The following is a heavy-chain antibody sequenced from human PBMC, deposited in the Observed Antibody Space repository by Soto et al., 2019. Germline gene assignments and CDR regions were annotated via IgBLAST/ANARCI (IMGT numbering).Heavy chain of an antibody. CDR3: ARDSEYYYDSSGSQDAYDI. J-gene: IGHJ3*02. V-gene: IGHV3-66*01. D-gene: IGHD3-22*01. Sequence: GGSLRLSCAASGFTVSSNYMSWVRQAPGKGLEWVSVIYSGGSTYYADSVKGRFTISRDNSKNTLYLQMNSLRAEDTAVYYCARDSEYYYDSSGSQDAYDIWGQGTMVTVSS. CDR2: IYSGGST. CDR1: GFTVSSNY.